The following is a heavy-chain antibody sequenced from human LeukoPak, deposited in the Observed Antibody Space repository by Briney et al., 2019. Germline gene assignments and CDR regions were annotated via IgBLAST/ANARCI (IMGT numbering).Heavy chain of an antibody. CDR3: VRSRGFGVVVVAATDNWFDP. CDR2: IYYSGST. D-gene: IGHD2-15*01. V-gene: IGHV4-31*03. J-gene: IGHJ5*02. Sequence: NSSETQSLTCTVSGGSISSGGYYWSWIRQHPGKGLEWIGYIYYSGSTYYNPSLKSRVTISVDTSKNQFSLKLSSVTAADTAVYYCVRSRGFGVVVVAATDNWFDPWGQGTLVTVSS. CDR1: GGSISSGGYY.